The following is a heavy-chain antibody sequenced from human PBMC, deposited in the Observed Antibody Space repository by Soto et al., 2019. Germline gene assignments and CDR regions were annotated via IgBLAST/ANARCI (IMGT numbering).Heavy chain of an antibody. CDR1: GFTFDDYA. J-gene: IGHJ4*02. D-gene: IGHD3-16*01. Sequence: EVQLVESGGGLVQPGRSLRLSCAASGFTFDDYAMHWVRQAPGKCLEWVSGISWNSGSIGYADSVKGRFTISRDNAKDALYRQMNCKRAEDTALYNCAKALFRAAGEDYVDYWGQGNLVTVSS. V-gene: IGHV3-9*01. CDR2: ISWNSGSI. CDR3: AKALFRAAGEDYVDY.